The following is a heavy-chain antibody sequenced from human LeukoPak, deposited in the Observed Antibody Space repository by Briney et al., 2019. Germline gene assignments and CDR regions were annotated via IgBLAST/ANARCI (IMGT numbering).Heavy chain of an antibody. Sequence: PGGSLRLSCAASGFTFSSYWMSWVRQAPGKGLEWVANIKQGGSEKYYGGSVKGRFTITRDNAKNSLYLQMNSLRAEDTAVYYCARTTRPGYSYGYDFSFWFDPWGQGTLVTVSS. CDR2: IKQGGSEK. CDR1: GFTFSSYW. D-gene: IGHD5-18*01. V-gene: IGHV3-7*01. CDR3: ARTTRPGYSYGYDFSFWFDP. J-gene: IGHJ5*02.